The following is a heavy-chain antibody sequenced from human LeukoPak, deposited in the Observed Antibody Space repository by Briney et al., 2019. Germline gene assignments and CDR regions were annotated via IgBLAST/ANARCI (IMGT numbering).Heavy chain of an antibody. J-gene: IGHJ3*02. CDR3: ASLGYCSGGSCYSLRAFDI. V-gene: IGHV1-2*06. CDR2: INPSSGGT. CDR1: GYTFTGYY. D-gene: IGHD2-15*01. Sequence: ASVKVSCKASGYTFTGYYMHWVRQAPGQGLEWMGRINPSSGGTNYAQKFQGRVTMTRDTSISTAYMELSRLRSDDTAVYYCASLGYCSGGSCYSLRAFDIWGQGTMVTVSS.